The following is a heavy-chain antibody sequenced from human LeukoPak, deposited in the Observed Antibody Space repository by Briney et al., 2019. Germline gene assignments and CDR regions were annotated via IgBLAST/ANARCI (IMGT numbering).Heavy chain of an antibody. V-gene: IGHV1-46*01. D-gene: IGHD3-10*01. CDR2: INPSGGNT. Sequence: ASVKVSCKASGYTFTSYYFHWVRQAPGQGLEWMGIINPSGGNTTYAQKFQGRVTMTRDTSTSTVYLELSSLRSEDTAVYYCATTYYYGSGSYNWFDPWGQGTLVTVSS. CDR1: GYTFTSYY. J-gene: IGHJ5*02. CDR3: ATTYYYGSGSYNWFDP.